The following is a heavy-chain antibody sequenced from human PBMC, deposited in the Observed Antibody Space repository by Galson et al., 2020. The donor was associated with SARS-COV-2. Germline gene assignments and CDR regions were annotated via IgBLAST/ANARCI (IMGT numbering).Heavy chain of an antibody. J-gene: IGHJ4*02. V-gene: IGHV3-21*01. Sequence: GESLKISCAASGFTFSSYSMNWVRQAPGKGLEWVSSISSSSYIYYADSVKGRFTISRDNAKNSLYLQMNSLRAEDTAVYYCARHIYSSSWYFDYWGQGTLVTVSS. CDR2: ISSSSYI. CDR1: GFTFSSYS. D-gene: IGHD6-13*01. CDR3: ARHIYSSSWYFDY.